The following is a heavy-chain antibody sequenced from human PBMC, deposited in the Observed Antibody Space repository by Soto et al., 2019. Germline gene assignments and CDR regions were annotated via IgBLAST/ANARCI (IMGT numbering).Heavy chain of an antibody. CDR3: ARAVKDVLVPAAKHVDP. V-gene: IGHV4-31*03. J-gene: IGHJ5*02. CDR2: IYYSGST. Sequence: QVQLQESGPALVKPSQTLSLTCTVSGGSISSGGYYWSWIRQHPGKGLEWIGYIYYSGSTYYNPSLNSRVTISVDTSKNQFSLKLSSVTAAYTAVYYCARAVKDVLVPAAKHVDPWGQGTLVTVSS. D-gene: IGHD2-2*01. CDR1: GGSISSGGYY.